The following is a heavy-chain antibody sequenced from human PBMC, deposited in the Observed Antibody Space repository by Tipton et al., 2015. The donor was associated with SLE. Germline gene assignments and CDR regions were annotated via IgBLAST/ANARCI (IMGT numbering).Heavy chain of an antibody. CDR3: ARGRNGIAAAGLDY. CDR1: GGSFSDYY. Sequence: TLSLTCAVYGGSFSDYYWSWIRQPPGKGLEWIGEINHSGSTNYNPSLKSGVTISVDTSKNQFSLKLSSVTAADTAVYYCARGRNGIAAAGLDYWGQGTLVTVSS. CDR2: INHSGST. V-gene: IGHV4-34*01. D-gene: IGHD6-13*01. J-gene: IGHJ4*02.